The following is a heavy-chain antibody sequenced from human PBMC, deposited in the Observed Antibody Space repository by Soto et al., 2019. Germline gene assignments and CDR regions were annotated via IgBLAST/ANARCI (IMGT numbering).Heavy chain of an antibody. CDR1: GFSLTSGGVG. Sequence: SGPTLVNPTQTLTLTCTFSGFSLTSGGVGVGWIRQPPGRSLEWLAAIYWTEDRRLSPSLESRLTITKDTSKNQVVLIMTNMDPVDTATYYCIYRRQLYDYHGLDVWGQGTTVTVSS. V-gene: IGHV2-5*01. D-gene: IGHD1-1*01. J-gene: IGHJ6*02. CDR2: IYWTEDR. CDR3: IYRRQLYDYHGLDV.